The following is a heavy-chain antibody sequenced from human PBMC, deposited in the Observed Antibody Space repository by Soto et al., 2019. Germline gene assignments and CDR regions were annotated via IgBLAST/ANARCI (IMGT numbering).Heavy chain of an antibody. J-gene: IGHJ4*02. Sequence: QVQLQESGPGLVKPSETLSLTCTVSGGSISSYYWSWIRQPPGKGLEWFGYIYYSGSTNYNPSLKSRVTISVDTSKNQFSLKLSSVTAADTAVYYCAIRRDYGDYHYWGQGTLVTVSS. CDR1: GGSISSYY. D-gene: IGHD4-17*01. CDR2: IYYSGST. V-gene: IGHV4-59*08. CDR3: AIRRDYGDYHY.